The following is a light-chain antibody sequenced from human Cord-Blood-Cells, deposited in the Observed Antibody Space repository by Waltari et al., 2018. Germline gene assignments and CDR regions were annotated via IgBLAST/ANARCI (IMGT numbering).Light chain of an antibody. CDR2: DVS. CDR1: SSDVGGYNY. J-gene: IGLJ2*01. CDR3: CSYAGSYTVV. Sequence: QSALTQPRSVSGSPGQSVTIPCTGTSSDVGGYNYVSWNQQHPGKAPKLMIYDVSKRPSGVPDRFSGAKSGNTASLTISGLQAEDEADYYCCSYAGSYTVVFGGGTKLTVL. V-gene: IGLV2-11*01.